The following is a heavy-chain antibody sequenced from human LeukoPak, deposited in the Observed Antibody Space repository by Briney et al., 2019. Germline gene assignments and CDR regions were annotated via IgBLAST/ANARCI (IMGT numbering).Heavy chain of an antibody. D-gene: IGHD3-22*01. Sequence: GGSLRLSCAASGFIFSDYYMSWIRQAPGKGLEWVSYISSSGITIYYADSVKGRFTISRDNAKNTLYLQMNSLRAEDTAVYYCASSIGVTYYYDSSGYYTYWGQGTLVTVSS. CDR1: GFIFSDYY. CDR2: ISSSGITI. CDR3: ASSIGVTYYYDSSGYYTY. V-gene: IGHV3-11*04. J-gene: IGHJ4*02.